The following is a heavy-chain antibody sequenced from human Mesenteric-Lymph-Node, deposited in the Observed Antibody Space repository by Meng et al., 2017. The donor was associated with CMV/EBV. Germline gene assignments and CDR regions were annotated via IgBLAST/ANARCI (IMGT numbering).Heavy chain of an antibody. CDR2: ISWNSGSI. D-gene: IGHD2-2*01. Sequence: SLKISCAASGFTFDDYAMHWVRQAPGKGLEWVSGISWNSGSIGYADSVKGRFTISRDNAKNSLYLQMNSLRAEDTALYYCAKDMIWAQDIVVVPAALAFDIWGQGTMVTVSS. CDR1: GFTFDDYA. J-gene: IGHJ3*02. CDR3: AKDMIWAQDIVVVPAALAFDI. V-gene: IGHV3-9*01.